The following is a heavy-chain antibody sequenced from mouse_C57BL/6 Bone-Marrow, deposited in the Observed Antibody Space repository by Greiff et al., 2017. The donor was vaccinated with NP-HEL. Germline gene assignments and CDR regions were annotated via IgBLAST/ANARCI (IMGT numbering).Heavy chain of an antibody. Sequence: EVKVVESGEGLVKPGGSLKLSCAASGFTFSSYAMSWVRQTPEKRLEWVAYISSGGDYIYYADTVKGRFTISRDNARNTLYLQMSSLKSEDTAMYYCTRDGSKPFAYWGQGTLVTVSA. J-gene: IGHJ3*01. V-gene: IGHV5-9-1*02. CDR1: GFTFSSYA. CDR2: ISSGGDYI. D-gene: IGHD2-3*01. CDR3: TRDGSKPFAY.